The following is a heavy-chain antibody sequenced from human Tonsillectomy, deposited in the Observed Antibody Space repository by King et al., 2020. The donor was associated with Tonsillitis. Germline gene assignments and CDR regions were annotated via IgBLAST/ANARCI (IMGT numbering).Heavy chain of an antibody. CDR2: IRSSSSYI. V-gene: IGHV3-21*01. Sequence: VKLVESGGGLVKPGGSLRLSCAASGFTFSIYSMNWVRQAPGKGLEWVSSIRSSSSYIYYADSVKGRFTISRDNAKNSLYLQMNSLRAEDTAVYYCARVRYDSRGYYYVDYWGQGTLVTVSS. J-gene: IGHJ4*02. CDR1: GFTFSIYS. CDR3: ARVRYDSRGYYYVDY. D-gene: IGHD3-22*01.